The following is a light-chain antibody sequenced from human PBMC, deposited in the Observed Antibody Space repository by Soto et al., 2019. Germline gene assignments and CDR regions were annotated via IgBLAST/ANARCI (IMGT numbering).Light chain of an antibody. CDR2: RAS. CDR3: QQLNTYALT. V-gene: IGKV1-9*01. J-gene: IGKJ4*01. CDR1: QGISSS. Sequence: DIQLTQSPSFLSASVGDRVTIPCRASQGISSSLAWYQQKPGKAPKLLIYRASTLQTGVPSRFSGSGSGTEFTLTISSLQPEDVATYYCQQLNTYALTFGGGTKVEVK.